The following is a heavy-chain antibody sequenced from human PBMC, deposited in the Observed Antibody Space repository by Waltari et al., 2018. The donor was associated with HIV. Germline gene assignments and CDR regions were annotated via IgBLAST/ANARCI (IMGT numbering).Heavy chain of an antibody. V-gene: IGHV4-59*01. D-gene: IGHD2-8*01. Sequence: QVQLQESGPGLVNPSETLSLTCTVSGDSLNNYYWIWIRQPPGKGLDWIGYMSYTGKTNSNPSLKSRVTISVDTSKNQVSLKLSPVTATDTAVYFCARAGRNGHKTGWFDPWGQGTLVTVSS. J-gene: IGHJ5*02. CDR1: GDSLNNYY. CDR3: ARAGRNGHKTGWFDP. CDR2: MSYTGKT.